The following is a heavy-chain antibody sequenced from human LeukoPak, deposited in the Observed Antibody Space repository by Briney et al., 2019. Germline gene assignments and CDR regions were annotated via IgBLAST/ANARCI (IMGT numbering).Heavy chain of an antibody. V-gene: IGHV3-11*01. CDR3: ARGYSYGRRAFDY. CDR2: ISSSGSTI. D-gene: IGHD5-18*01. J-gene: IGHJ4*02. Sequence: GGSLRLSCAASGFTLSDYYMSWISQAPGKGLGWVSYISSSGSTIYYADSVKGRFTISRDNAKNSLYLQMNSLRAEDTAVYYCARGYSYGRRAFDYWGQGTLVTVSS. CDR1: GFTLSDYY.